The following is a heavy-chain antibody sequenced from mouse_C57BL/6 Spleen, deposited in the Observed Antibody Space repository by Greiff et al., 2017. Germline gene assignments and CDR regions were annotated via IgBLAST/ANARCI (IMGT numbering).Heavy chain of an antibody. CDR3: ARHNYGSSYVGFAY. CDR2: ISSGGSDT. V-gene: IGHV5-6*01. J-gene: IGHJ3*01. D-gene: IGHD1-1*01. Sequence: EVQLVESGGDLVKPGGSLKLSCAASGFTFSSYGMSWVRQTPDKRLEWVATISSGGSDTYYPDSVKGRFTISSDNAKNTLYMQLSSLTSEDTAMYYCARHNYGSSYVGFAYWGQGTLVTVSA. CDR1: GFTFSSYG.